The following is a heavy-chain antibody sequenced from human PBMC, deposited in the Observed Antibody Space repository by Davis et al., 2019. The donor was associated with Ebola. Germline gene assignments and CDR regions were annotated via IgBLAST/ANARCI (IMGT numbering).Heavy chain of an antibody. CDR2: IIPIFGTA. Sequence: SVKVSCKASGGTFSSYAISWVRQAPGQGLEWMGGIIPIFGTANYAQKFQGRVTITADESTSTAYMELSSLRSEDTAVYYCAREITMVRGLLLSYAFDIWGQGTMVTVSS. V-gene: IGHV1-69*13. CDR3: AREITMVRGLLLSYAFDI. CDR1: GGTFSSYA. D-gene: IGHD3-10*01. J-gene: IGHJ3*02.